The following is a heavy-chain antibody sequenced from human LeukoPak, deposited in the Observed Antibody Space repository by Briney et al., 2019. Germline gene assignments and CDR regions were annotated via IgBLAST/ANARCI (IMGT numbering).Heavy chain of an antibody. D-gene: IGHD6-19*01. V-gene: IGHV3-74*01. CDR2: ITGDGSTT. Sequence: PGGSLRLSCAASGFTFSSYWMHWVRQSPGKGPVWVSLITGDGSTTNYADSVRGRFTISRDNAKNTLYLQMNSLRAEDTAVYYCARDRGCSSDLWGQGSLVTVSS. J-gene: IGHJ4*02. CDR1: GFTFSSYW. CDR3: ARDRGCSSDL.